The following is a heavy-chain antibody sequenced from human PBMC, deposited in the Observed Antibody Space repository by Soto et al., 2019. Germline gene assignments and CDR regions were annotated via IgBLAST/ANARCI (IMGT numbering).Heavy chain of an antibody. J-gene: IGHJ4*02. D-gene: IGHD5-12*01. CDR3: TRMGASRELVAY. CDR2: IRSKANSYAT. CDR1: GFTFSGSA. Sequence: EVQLVESGGGLVQPGGSLKFSCAASGFTFSGSAMHWVHQASGKGLEWVGRIRSKANSYATAYAASVKGRFTISRDDSKNTAYLQMNSLKTEDTAVYYCTRMGASRELVAYWGQGTLVTVSS. V-gene: IGHV3-73*01.